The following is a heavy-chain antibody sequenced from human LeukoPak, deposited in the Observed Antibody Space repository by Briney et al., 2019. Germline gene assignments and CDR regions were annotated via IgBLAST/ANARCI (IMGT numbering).Heavy chain of an antibody. D-gene: IGHD5-12*01. J-gene: IGHJ4*02. V-gene: IGHV3-23*01. Sequence: PGGSLRLSCAASGFTFSSYAMSWVRQAPGKGLEWVSAISGSGGSTYYADSVKGRFTISRDNSKNTLYLQMNSLRAEDTAVYYCAKDLPGRWLHSFSLFDCWGQGTLVTVSS. CDR3: AKDLPGRWLHSFSLFDC. CDR2: ISGSGGST. CDR1: GFTFSSYA.